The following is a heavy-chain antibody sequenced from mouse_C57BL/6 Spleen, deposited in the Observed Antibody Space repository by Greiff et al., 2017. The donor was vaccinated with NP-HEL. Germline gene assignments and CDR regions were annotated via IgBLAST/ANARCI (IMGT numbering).Heavy chain of an antibody. J-gene: IGHJ2*01. CDR3: ARSYYSRGYFDY. Sequence: EVKLVESEGGLVQPGSSMKLSCTASGFTFSDYYMAWVRQVPEKGLEWVANINYDGSSTYYLDSLKSRFIISRDNAKNILYLQMSSLKSEDTATYYCARSYYSRGYFDYWGQGTTLTVSS. D-gene: IGHD2-5*01. CDR1: GFTFSDYY. V-gene: IGHV5-16*01. CDR2: INYDGSST.